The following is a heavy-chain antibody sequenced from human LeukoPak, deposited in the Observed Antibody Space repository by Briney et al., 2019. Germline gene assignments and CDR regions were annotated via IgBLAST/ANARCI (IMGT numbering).Heavy chain of an antibody. CDR1: GGTFSSYA. CDR2: IIPIFGTA. Sequence: ASVKVSCKASGGTFSSYAISWVRQAPGQGLEWMGGIIPIFGTANYAQKFQGRVTITADESTSTAYMELSSLRSEDTAVYYCARSTLKVVAAFDYWGQGTLVTVSS. J-gene: IGHJ4*02. V-gene: IGHV1-69*01. D-gene: IGHD3-22*01. CDR3: ARSTLKVVAAFDY.